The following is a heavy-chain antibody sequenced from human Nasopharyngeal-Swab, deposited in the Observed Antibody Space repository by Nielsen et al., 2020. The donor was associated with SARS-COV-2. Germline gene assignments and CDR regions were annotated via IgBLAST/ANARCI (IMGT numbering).Heavy chain of an antibody. CDR1: GFTFSSYG. D-gene: IGHD5-18*01. CDR3: AGIARGYSYGYAL. V-gene: IGHV3-30*03. CDR2: ISYDGSNK. J-gene: IGHJ4*02. Sequence: GESLKISCAASGFTFSSYGMHWVRQAPGKGLEWVAVISYDGSNKYYADSVKGRFTISRDNSKNSLYLQMNSLRAEDTAVYYCAGIARGYSYGYALWGQGTLVTVSS.